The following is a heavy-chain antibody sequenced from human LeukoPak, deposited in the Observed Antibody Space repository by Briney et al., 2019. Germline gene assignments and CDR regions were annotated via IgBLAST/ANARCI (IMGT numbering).Heavy chain of an antibody. Sequence: SQTLSLTGTVSGGSISSGGYYWSWIRQHPGKGLEWIGYIYYSGSTYYNPSLKSRVTISVDTSKNQFSLKLSSVTAADTAVYYCARTLADYYDSSGYLDYWGQGTLVTVSS. CDR2: IYYSGST. V-gene: IGHV4-31*03. CDR3: ARTLADYYDSSGYLDY. CDR1: GGSISSGGYY. J-gene: IGHJ4*02. D-gene: IGHD3-22*01.